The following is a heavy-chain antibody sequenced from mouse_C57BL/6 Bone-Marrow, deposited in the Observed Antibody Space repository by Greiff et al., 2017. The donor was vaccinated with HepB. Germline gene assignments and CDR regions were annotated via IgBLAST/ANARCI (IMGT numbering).Heavy chain of an antibody. CDR2: IDPSDSYT. CDR1: GYTFTSYW. J-gene: IGHJ2*01. CDR3: ASGITTDFDY. V-gene: IGHV1-50*01. Sequence: QVQLQQSGAELMKPGASAKLSCKASGYTFTSYWMQWVKQRPGQGLEWIGEIDPSDSYTNYNQKFKGKATLPVDTSSSTAYMQLSSLTSEDSAVYYCASGITTDFDYWGQGTTLTVSS. D-gene: IGHD2-4*01.